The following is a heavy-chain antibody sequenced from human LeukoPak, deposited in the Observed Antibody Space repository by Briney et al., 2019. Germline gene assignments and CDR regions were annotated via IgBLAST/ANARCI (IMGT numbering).Heavy chain of an antibody. CDR3: ARGDGYIYSGMVTLNFFDS. V-gene: IGHV4-59*12. D-gene: IGHD5-24*01. Sequence: SETLSLTCNVSGVSISTYYWSWIRQAPGKGLERIGYISYSGTTDYNPSLKSRVTIAVDTSKNQISLKVSSVTAADTAVYFCARGDGYIYSGMVTLNFFDSWGRGTLVTVSS. CDR2: ISYSGTT. CDR1: GVSISTYY. J-gene: IGHJ4*02.